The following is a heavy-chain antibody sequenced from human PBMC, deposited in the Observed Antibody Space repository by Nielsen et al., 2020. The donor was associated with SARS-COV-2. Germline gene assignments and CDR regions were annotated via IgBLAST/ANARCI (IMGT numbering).Heavy chain of an antibody. CDR2: IYYSGST. CDR1: GGSISSYY. CDR3: ARRYSSGWYSVDY. Sequence: SETLSLTCTVSGGSISSYYWSWIRQPPGKGLEWIGSIYYSGSTYYNPSLKSRVTISVDTSKNQFSLKLSSVTAADTAVYYCARRYSSGWYSVDYWGQGTLVTVSS. J-gene: IGHJ4*02. D-gene: IGHD6-19*01. V-gene: IGHV4-59*05.